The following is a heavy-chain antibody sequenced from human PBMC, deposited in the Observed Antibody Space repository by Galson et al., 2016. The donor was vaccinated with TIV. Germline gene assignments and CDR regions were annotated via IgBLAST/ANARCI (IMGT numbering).Heavy chain of an antibody. V-gene: IGHV1-46*03. J-gene: IGHJ4*02. CDR1: GYTFTRYY. Sequence: SVKVSCKASGYTFTRYYMHWMRQAPGQGLEWMGVIGPSGGSTTYAQKFQGRVTMTRDTSTSTVYMELSSLTSEDTAVYYCATYGSGRQASFDFWGQGTLVTVSS. D-gene: IGHD3-10*01. CDR3: ATYGSGRQASFDF. CDR2: IGPSGGST.